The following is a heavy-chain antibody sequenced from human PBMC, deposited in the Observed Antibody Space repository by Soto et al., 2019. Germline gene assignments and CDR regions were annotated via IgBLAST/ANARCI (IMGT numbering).Heavy chain of an antibody. CDR1: GDSVSSNSAA. Sequence: SQTLSLTCAISGDSVSSNSAAWNWIRQSPSRGLEWLGRTYYRSKWYNDYAVSVKGRITINPDTSKNQFSLQLNSVSPEDTAVYYCAKGDSSGYNWFDPWGQGTLVTVSS. J-gene: IGHJ5*02. CDR2: TYYRSKWYN. CDR3: AKGDSSGYNWFDP. V-gene: IGHV6-1*01. D-gene: IGHD3-22*01.